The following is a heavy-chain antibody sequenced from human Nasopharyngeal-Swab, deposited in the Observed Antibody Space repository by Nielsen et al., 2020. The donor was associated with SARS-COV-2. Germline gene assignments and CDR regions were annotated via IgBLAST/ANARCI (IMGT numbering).Heavy chain of an antibody. Sequence: ASVKVSCKVSGYTLTELSMHWVRQAPGKGLEWMGGFDPEDGETIYAQKFQGRVTMTEDTSTDTAYMELSSLRSEDTAVYYCATLYGGLLSGILPIDYWGQGTPVTVSS. D-gene: IGHD3-3*01. CDR3: ATLYGGLLSGILPIDY. V-gene: IGHV1-24*01. CDR2: FDPEDGET. J-gene: IGHJ4*02. CDR1: GYTLTELS.